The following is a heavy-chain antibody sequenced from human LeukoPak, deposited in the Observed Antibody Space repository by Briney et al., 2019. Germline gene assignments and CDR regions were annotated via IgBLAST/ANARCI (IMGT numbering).Heavy chain of an antibody. Sequence: PSETLSLTCAVSGASIASHSWWSWVRQPPGKGLEWIGEVYHSGGANYKPSLKSRVTISVDTSRNHFSLKLTSVTAADAAVYFCAYNRNFALDNWGQGTLVTVSS. CDR1: GASIASHSW. J-gene: IGHJ4*01. D-gene: IGHD1-14*01. CDR3: AYNRNFALDN. CDR2: VYHSGGA. V-gene: IGHV4/OR15-8*01.